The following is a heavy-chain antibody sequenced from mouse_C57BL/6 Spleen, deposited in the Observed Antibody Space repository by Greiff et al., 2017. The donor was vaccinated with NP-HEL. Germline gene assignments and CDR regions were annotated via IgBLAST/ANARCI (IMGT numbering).Heavy chain of an antibody. J-gene: IGHJ3*01. Sequence: QVQLKQPGTELVKPGASVKLSCKASGYTFTSYWMHWVKQRPGQGLEWIGNINPSNGGTNYNEKFKSKATLTVDKSSSTAYMQLSRLTSEDSAVYCCARERANWDGGAWFAYWGQGTLVTVSA. D-gene: IGHD4-1*01. CDR1: GYTFTSYW. V-gene: IGHV1-53*01. CDR2: INPSNGGT. CDR3: ARERANWDGGAWFAY.